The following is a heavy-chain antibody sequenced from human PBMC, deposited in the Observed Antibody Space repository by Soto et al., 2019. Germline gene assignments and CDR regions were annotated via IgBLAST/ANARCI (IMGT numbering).Heavy chain of an antibody. Sequence: GGSLRLSCAASGFTFSSYWMHWVRQAPGKGLVWVSRINSDGSSTSYADSVKGRFTISRDNAKNSLYLHMNSLKADDTAVYYCARDVILRSFDWFPPVATIQDYWGQGTLVTVS. CDR1: GFTFSSYW. CDR3: ARDVILRSFDWFPPVATIQDY. CDR2: INSDGSST. V-gene: IGHV3-74*01. J-gene: IGHJ4*02. D-gene: IGHD3-9*01.